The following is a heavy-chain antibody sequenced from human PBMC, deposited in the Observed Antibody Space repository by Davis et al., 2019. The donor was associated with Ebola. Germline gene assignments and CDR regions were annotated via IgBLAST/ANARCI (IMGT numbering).Heavy chain of an antibody. V-gene: IGHV3-21*01. J-gene: IGHJ6*02. CDR2: ISSSSSYI. Sequence: GGSLRLSCAASGFTFSSYSMNWVRQAPGKGLEWVSSISSSSSYIYYADSVKGRFTISRDNAKNSLYLQMNSLRAEDTAVYYCARASSSWRGMDVWGQGTTVTVSS. CDR3: ARASSSWRGMDV. CDR1: GFTFSSYS. D-gene: IGHD6-13*01.